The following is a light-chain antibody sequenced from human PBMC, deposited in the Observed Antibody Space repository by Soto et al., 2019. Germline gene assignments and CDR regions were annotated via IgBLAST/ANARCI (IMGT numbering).Light chain of an antibody. CDR1: QSISSW. CDR3: KQYNSYPWT. V-gene: IGKV1-5*01. CDR2: DAY. J-gene: IGKJ1*01. Sequence: DIQMTQSPSTLSASVGDRVTITCRASQSISSWLAWYQQKPGKAHKLLIYDAYSLESGVQSRFSGSGSGTEFTLTISSLQPDDFATYYCKQYNSYPWTVGQGTKVDIK.